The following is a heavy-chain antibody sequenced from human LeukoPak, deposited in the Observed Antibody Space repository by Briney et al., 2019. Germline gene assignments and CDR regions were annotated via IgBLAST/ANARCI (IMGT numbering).Heavy chain of an antibody. CDR3: ARDQRDYYDSSGYAFDY. CDR1: GFTFSSYS. V-gene: IGHV3-21*01. CDR2: ISSSSSYI. Sequence: GGSLRLSCAASGFTFSSYSMNWVRQAPGKGLEWVSSISSSSSYIYYADSVKGRFTISRDNAKNSLYLQMNSLRAEDTAVYYCARDQRDYYDSSGYAFDYWGQGTLVTVSS. J-gene: IGHJ4*02. D-gene: IGHD3-22*01.